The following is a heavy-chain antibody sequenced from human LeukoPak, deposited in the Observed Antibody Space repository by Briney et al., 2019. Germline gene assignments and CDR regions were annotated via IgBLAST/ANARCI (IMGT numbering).Heavy chain of an antibody. J-gene: IGHJ4*02. Sequence: GGSLRLSCAASGFTFSSYVMSWVRQAPGKGLEWVAVISYDGTNKYYADSVKGRFTTSRDNSKNTLHLQMNSLRAEDTAVYYCAKDDRGNEAPFDYWGQGTLVTVSS. V-gene: IGHV3-30*18. CDR2: ISYDGTNK. CDR1: GFTFSSYV. CDR3: AKDDRGNEAPFDY.